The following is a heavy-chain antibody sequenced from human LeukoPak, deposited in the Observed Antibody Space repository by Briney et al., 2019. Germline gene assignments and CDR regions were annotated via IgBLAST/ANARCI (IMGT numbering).Heavy chain of an antibody. J-gene: IGHJ4*02. CDR3: SRTLAAADTLDY. CDR1: GFTFSSYW. V-gene: IGHV3-74*01. CDR2: INSGGSST. Sequence: GGSLRISCAASGFTFSSYWMHWVRQAPGKGLVWVSRINSGGSSTSYADSVKGRFTISRDNAKNTLYLQMNSLRAEDTAVYYCSRTLAAADTLDYWGQGTLVIVRS. D-gene: IGHD6-13*01.